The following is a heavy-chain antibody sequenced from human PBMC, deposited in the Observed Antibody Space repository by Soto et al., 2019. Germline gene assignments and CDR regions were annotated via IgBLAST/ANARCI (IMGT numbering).Heavy chain of an antibody. Sequence: QITLEESGPTRVKPTQTLTLTCVFSGFSLSTSGVGVGWIRQPPGKALECLALIYWDDDKRYNPSLKNRLAITKDTSKHQVTLIMTNLDPVDTGTYYCAHRASLQGNWDGGCFDSWGQGTLVTVSS. CDR2: IYWDDDK. CDR1: GFSLSTSGVG. V-gene: IGHV2-5*02. D-gene: IGHD1-1*01. CDR3: AHRASLQGNWDGGCFDS. J-gene: IGHJ4*02.